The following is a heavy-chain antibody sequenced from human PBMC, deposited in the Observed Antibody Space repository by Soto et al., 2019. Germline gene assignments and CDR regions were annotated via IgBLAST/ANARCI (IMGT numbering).Heavy chain of an antibody. Sequence: EVQLLESGGGLVQPGGSLRLSCAASGFPLSTYGMSWVRQAPGKGLEWVSSITGTGGDTYYADSVKGRFTSSRDNSNNTLYLQMNSLRVEDTALYYCARIRGYWYGLDVWGQGTTITVSS. V-gene: IGHV3-23*01. CDR3: ARIRGYWYGLDV. CDR1: GFPLSTYG. CDR2: ITGTGGDT. J-gene: IGHJ6*02.